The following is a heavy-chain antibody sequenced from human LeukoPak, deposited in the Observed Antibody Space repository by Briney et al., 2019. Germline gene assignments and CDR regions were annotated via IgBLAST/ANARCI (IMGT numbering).Heavy chain of an antibody. CDR2: INPNSGGT. D-gene: IGHD3-22*01. CDR1: GYTFTGYY. J-gene: IGHJ4*02. Sequence: ASVKVSCKASGYTFTGYYMHWVRQAPGQGLEWMGWINPNSGGTHYAQKFQGRVTMTRDTSISTVYMELNRLISDDTAMYYCARSHYYDSSGYCAYWGQGTLVTVSS. V-gene: IGHV1-2*02. CDR3: ARSHYYDSSGYCAY.